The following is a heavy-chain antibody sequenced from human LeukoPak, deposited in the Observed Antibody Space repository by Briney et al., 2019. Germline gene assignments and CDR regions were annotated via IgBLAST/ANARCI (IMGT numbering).Heavy chain of an antibody. CDR2: ISGDGRST. CDR3: AKVYRYYDSSCQH. D-gene: IGHD3-22*01. Sequence: GGSLRLSCAASGFTFDDYAMHWVRQAPGKGLEWVSLISGDGRSTYFAGSVKGRFTISRDNSKNSLSLQMNSLRTEDTALYYCAKVYRYYDSSCQHWGQGTLVTVSS. V-gene: IGHV3-43*02. CDR1: GFTFDDYA. J-gene: IGHJ1*01.